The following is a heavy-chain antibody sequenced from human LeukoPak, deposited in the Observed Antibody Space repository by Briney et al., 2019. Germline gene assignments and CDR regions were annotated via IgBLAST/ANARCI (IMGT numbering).Heavy chain of an antibody. V-gene: IGHV3-23*01. CDR1: GFTFSSYA. Sequence: PGGSLRLSCAASGFTFSSYAMSWVRQAPGKGLEWVSAISGSGGSTYYADSVKGRFTISRDNSKNTLYLQMNSLRAEDTAVYYCAKDYDSSGYYFDASDIWGQGTMVTVSS. CDR3: AKDYDSSGYYFDASDI. J-gene: IGHJ3*02. CDR2: ISGSGGST. D-gene: IGHD3-22*01.